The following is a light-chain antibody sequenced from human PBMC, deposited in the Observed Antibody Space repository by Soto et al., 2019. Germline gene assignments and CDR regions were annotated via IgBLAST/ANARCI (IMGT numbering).Light chain of an antibody. CDR3: CSYAGRSWV. Sequence: QSALTQPRSVSGSPGQSVTISCTATSSDVGGYVSWYQHHPAKAPKLMVYDVSERPSGVPDRFSGSKSGNTASLTISGLQAEDGADYSCCSYAGRSWVFGGGTKLTVL. J-gene: IGLJ3*02. CDR2: DVS. CDR1: SSDVGGY. V-gene: IGLV2-11*01.